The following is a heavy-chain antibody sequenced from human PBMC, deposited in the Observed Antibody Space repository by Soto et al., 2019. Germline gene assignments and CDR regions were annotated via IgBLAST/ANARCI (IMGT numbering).Heavy chain of an antibody. V-gene: IGHV4-39*01. CDR3: ARLGQSFLDFEY. CDR1: GGSISSSSYY. J-gene: IGHJ4*02. Sequence: SETLSLTCTVSGGSISSSSYYWGWIRQPPGKGLEWIGSIYYSGSTYYNPSLKSRVTISVDTSKNQFSLKLSSVTAADTAVYYCARLGQSFLDFEYLGQGTLVTVSS. D-gene: IGHD6-19*01. CDR2: IYYSGST.